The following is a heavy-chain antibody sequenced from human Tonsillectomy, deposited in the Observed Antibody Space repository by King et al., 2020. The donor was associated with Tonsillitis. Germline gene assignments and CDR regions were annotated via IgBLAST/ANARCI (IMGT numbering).Heavy chain of an antibody. CDR1: GCSISSSSYY. Sequence: LQLQESGPGLVKPSETLSLTCTVSGCSISSSSYYWGWIRQPPGKGLEWSGSIYYSGSTYYNPSLKSRVTISVDTSKNQFSLKLSSVTAADTAVYYCARLGSGSSSYFAYWGQGTLVTVSS. D-gene: IGHD6-6*01. J-gene: IGHJ4*02. CDR3: ARLGSGSSSYFAY. CDR2: IYYSGST. V-gene: IGHV4-39*01.